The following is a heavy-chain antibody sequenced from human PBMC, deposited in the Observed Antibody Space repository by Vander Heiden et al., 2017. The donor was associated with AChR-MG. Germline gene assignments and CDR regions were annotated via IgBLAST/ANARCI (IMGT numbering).Heavy chain of an antibody. D-gene: IGHD3-22*01. CDR3: ARGKEDYYDSSGPDSDAFDI. J-gene: IGHJ3*02. CDR1: GGSFSGYY. Sequence: QVQLQQWGAGLLKPSETLSLTCAVYGGSFSGYYWSWIRQPPGKGLEWIGEINHSGSTNYNPSLKSRVTISVDTSKNQFSLKLSSVTAADTAVYYCARGKEDYYDSSGPDSDAFDIWGQGTMVTVSS. CDR2: INHSGST. V-gene: IGHV4-34*01.